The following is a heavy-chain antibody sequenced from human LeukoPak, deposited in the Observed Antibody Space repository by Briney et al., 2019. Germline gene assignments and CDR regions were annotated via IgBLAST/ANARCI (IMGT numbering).Heavy chain of an antibody. Sequence: SETPSLTCTVSGGSVSSSSYYWGWICQPPGKGLEWIGSIYYSGSTYYNPSLKSRVTISVDTSKNQFSLKLSSVTAADTAVYYCARTQRITMVRGVMDVWGQGTTVTVSS. V-gene: IGHV4-39*01. D-gene: IGHD3-10*01. CDR1: GGSVSSSSYY. J-gene: IGHJ6*02. CDR3: ARTQRITMVRGVMDV. CDR2: IYYSGST.